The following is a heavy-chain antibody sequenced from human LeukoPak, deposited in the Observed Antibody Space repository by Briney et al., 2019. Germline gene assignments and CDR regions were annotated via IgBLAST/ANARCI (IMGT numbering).Heavy chain of an antibody. Sequence: GGSLRLSCAASKFSFRSFWMSWVRQTPGKGLEWLSNISPDGRTQYYVDSVKGRFTVSRDNAEQSLYLQLNSLSAEDTALYYCARCMLGSGASCTFDSWSQGTLVTVSS. J-gene: IGHJ4*02. CDR3: ARCMLGSGASCTFDS. CDR2: ISPDGRTQ. CDR1: KFSFRSFW. V-gene: IGHV3-7*01. D-gene: IGHD2-15*01.